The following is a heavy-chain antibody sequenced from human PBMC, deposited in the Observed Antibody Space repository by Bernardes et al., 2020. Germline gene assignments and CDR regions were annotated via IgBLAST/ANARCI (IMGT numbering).Heavy chain of an antibody. D-gene: IGHD1-1*01. CDR1: GGSFSASY. J-gene: IGHJ4*02. CDR2: INHSASA. V-gene: IGHV4-34*01. Sequence: SETLSLTCAAYGGSFSASYWGWVRQSPGKGLEWIGEINHSASAHYNPSLKSRVTISVDSSKKQVSLKVTSVTAADTAMYYCAGGNWRIDYLGQGTLVTVSS. CDR3: AGGNWRIDY.